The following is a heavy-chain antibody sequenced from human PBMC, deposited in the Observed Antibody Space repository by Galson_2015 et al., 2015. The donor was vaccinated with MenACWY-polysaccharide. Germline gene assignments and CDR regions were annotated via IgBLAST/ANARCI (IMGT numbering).Heavy chain of an antibody. CDR1: GFSFRSYS. J-gene: IGHJ6*02. Sequence: SLRLSCAASGFSFRSYSMTWVRQAPGKGLEWVANIKKDGSEKHYVDSVRGRFTISRDNALYLQMNSLRAEDTAVYFCARGHYGMDVWGQGTTVTVS. CDR3: ARGHYGMDV. CDR2: IKKDGSEK. V-gene: IGHV3-7*01.